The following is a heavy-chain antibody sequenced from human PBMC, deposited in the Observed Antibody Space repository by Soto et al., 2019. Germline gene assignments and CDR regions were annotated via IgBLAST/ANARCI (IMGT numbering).Heavy chain of an antibody. CDR2: IIPISDTT. Sequence: QVQLVQSGAEVKKPGSSVKVSCKASGGTFSSYAISWVRQAPGQGLEWMGGIIPISDTTNYAQKFQGRVKITADESTSTAYMELCSLRSEDTAVYYCARSQGSSTSLEIYYYYYYGMDVWGQGTTVTVSS. CDR3: ARSQGSSTSLEIYYYYYYGMDV. D-gene: IGHD2-2*01. V-gene: IGHV1-69*01. CDR1: GGTFSSYA. J-gene: IGHJ6*02.